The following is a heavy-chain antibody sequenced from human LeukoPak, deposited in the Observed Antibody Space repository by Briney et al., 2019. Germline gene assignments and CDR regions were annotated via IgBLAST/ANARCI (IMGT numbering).Heavy chain of an antibody. J-gene: IGHJ3*02. D-gene: IGHD3-10*01. CDR3: ARGYYYGSGSEAFDI. CDR2: IYYSGST. Sequence: SETLSLTCTVSGGSISSYYWSWIRQPPGKGLEWIGYIYYSGSTNYNPSLKSRVTISVDTSRNQFSLKLSSVTAADTAVYYCARGYYYGSGSEAFDIWGQGTMVTVSS. V-gene: IGHV4-59*01. CDR1: GGSISSYY.